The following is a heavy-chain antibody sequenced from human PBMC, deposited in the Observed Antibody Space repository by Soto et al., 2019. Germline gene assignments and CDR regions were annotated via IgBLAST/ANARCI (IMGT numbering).Heavy chain of an antibody. CDR1: GYTFTSYG. Sequence: QVQLVQSGAEVKKPGASVTVSCKASGYTFTSYGLSWVRQAPGQGLEWVGWISASNGNTNYAQKFKGRVTMTTDTSTITDYIELRSLRSDDTDLYYSGRDRDDYDSSGPWSQGTLVTVS. D-gene: IGHD3-22*01. CDR3: GRDRDDYDSSGP. V-gene: IGHV1-18*01. CDR2: ISASNGNT. J-gene: IGHJ5*02.